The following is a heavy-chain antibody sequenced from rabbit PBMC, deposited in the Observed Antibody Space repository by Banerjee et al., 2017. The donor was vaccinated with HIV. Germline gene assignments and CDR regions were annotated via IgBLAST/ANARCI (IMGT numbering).Heavy chain of an antibody. CDR3: ARPDAGYAGYGYWGFSL. D-gene: IGHD8-1*01. V-gene: IGHV1S45*01. Sequence: QEQLVESGGGLVQPGGSLKLSCKASGLDFSSYSMSWVRQAPGKGLEWIGCIYTGDGSTYYASWAKGRFTISKTSSTTVTLQMTSLTAADTATYFCARPDAGYAGYGYWGFSLWGQGTLVTVS. CDR1: GLDFSSYS. CDR2: IYTGDGST. J-gene: IGHJ4*01.